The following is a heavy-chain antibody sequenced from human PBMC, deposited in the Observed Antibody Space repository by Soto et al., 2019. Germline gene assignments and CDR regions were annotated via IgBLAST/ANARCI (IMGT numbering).Heavy chain of an antibody. Sequence: SQTLSVTCAISGDSVSSNSAAWNWIRQSPSRGLEWLGRTYYRSKWYNDYAVSVKSRITINSDTSKNQFSLQLNSVTPEDTAVYYCARSPLSVRGVISEYFQHWGQGTLVTVSS. V-gene: IGHV6-1*01. CDR2: TYYRSKWYN. D-gene: IGHD3-10*01. CDR1: GDSVSSNSAA. CDR3: ARSPLSVRGVISEYFQH. J-gene: IGHJ1*01.